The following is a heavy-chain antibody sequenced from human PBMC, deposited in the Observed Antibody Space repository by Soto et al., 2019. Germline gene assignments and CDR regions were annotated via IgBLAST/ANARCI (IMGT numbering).Heavy chain of an antibody. CDR3: ARVSSSIVVVPDYGMDV. D-gene: IGHD2-15*01. CDR2: ISGENGNT. J-gene: IGHJ6*02. CDR1: GYTFISHG. Sequence: QVQLVQSGVEVKKPGASVKVSCKASGYTFISHGISWVRQAPGQGLEWMGGISGENGNTNYAQKLQGRVTLTTDTSTSTAYMELRSLRSDDTAVYYCARVSSSIVVVPDYGMDVWGQGTTVTVSS. V-gene: IGHV1-18*04.